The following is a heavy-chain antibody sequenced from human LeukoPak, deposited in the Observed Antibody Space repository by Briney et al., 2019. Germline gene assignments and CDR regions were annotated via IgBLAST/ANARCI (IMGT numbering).Heavy chain of an antibody. D-gene: IGHD1-26*01. Sequence: PSETLSLTCTVSGGSISSYYWSWIRQPAGKGLEWIGRIYTSGSSNYNPTLNTRVTMSVDTSKNQFSLKLSSVTAADTAVYYCGRSRPFYSGSYYFDYWGQGTLVTVSS. CDR3: GRSRPFYSGSYYFDY. CDR1: GGSISSYY. CDR2: IYTSGSS. J-gene: IGHJ4*02. V-gene: IGHV4-4*07.